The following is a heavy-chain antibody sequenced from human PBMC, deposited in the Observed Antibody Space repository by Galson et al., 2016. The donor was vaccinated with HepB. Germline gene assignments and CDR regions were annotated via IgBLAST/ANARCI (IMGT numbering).Heavy chain of an antibody. J-gene: IGHJ6*02. CDR3: ARDTKGRVEVVVAANYYDYYGMDF. V-gene: IGHV3-33*01. CDR2: IWYDGSNK. CDR1: GFTFSSYG. D-gene: IGHD2-15*01. Sequence: SLRLSCAASGFTFSSYGMHWVRQAPGKGLEWVAVIWYDGSNKYYADSVKGRFTISRDNSKNTLYLQMNSLRAEDTAVYYCARDTKGRVEVVVAANYYDYYGMDFWGRSTTVTVSS.